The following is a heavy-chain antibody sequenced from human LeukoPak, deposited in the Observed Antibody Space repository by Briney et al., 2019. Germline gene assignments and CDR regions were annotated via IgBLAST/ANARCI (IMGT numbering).Heavy chain of an antibody. CDR1: GGSIMNYY. Sequence: PSETLSLTCTVSGGSIMNYYWGWFRQPPGKRLEWIGHIYYSGNTNYNPSLKSRVSISVDTSRNQFSLRLSSVTAADTAVYYCARDHGGYYFDYWGQGTLVTVSS. CDR3: ARDHGGYYFDY. V-gene: IGHV4-59*01. CDR2: IYYSGNT. D-gene: IGHD3-16*01. J-gene: IGHJ4*02.